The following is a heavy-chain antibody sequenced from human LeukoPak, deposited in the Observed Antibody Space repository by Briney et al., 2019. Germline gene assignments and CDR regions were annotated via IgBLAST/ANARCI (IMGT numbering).Heavy chain of an antibody. CDR3: ARSEGTTVGRGPEYNWFDP. Sequence: SETLSLTCAVYGGSFSGYYWSWIRQPPGKGLEWIGEINHSGSTNYNPSLKSRVTISVDTSKNQFSLKLSSVTAADTAVYYCARSEGTTVGRGPEYNWFDPWGQGTLVTVSS. J-gene: IGHJ5*02. V-gene: IGHV4-34*01. CDR1: GGSFSGYY. CDR2: INHSGST. D-gene: IGHD4-23*01.